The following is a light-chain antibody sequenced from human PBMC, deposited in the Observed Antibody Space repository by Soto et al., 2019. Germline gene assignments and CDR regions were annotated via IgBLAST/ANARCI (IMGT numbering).Light chain of an antibody. Sequence: EIVLTQSPGTLSLSPGERATLSCRASKSVSSSYLAWYQQKPGQAPRLLIYGASSRATGIPDRFSGSGSGTVFTLTISRLEPEDFAVYYCQQYGSSLYTFGQGTKLEIK. J-gene: IGKJ2*01. CDR2: GAS. CDR3: QQYGSSLYT. V-gene: IGKV3-20*01. CDR1: KSVSSSY.